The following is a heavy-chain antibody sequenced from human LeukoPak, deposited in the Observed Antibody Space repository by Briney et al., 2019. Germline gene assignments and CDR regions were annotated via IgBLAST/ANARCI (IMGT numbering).Heavy chain of an antibody. CDR2: IYLGDSDT. Sequence: HGKSLKISCEGSGYSFTSYWIGWVRQMPGKGLEWMGIIYLGDSDTRYSPSFQGQVTISADKSISTAYLQCSSLKASDTAMYYCASHGWFGELSAFDIWGQGTMVTVP. CDR3: ASHGWFGELSAFDI. CDR1: GYSFTSYW. J-gene: IGHJ3*02. V-gene: IGHV5-51*01. D-gene: IGHD3-10*01.